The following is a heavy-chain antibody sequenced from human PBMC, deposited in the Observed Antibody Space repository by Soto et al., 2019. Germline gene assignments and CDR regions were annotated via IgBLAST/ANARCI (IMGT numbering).Heavy chain of an antibody. J-gene: IGHJ3*01. CDR2: IYTGGST. D-gene: IGHD3-22*01. CDR1: GFTVSNNY. CDR3: TNYYESSGYYPGAFDV. Sequence: EVQLVETGGGLIQPGGSLRLSCAASGFTVSNNYMSWVRQAPGKGLEWVSVIYTGGSTYYADSVKGRFTISRDNSKNTLYLQMNRLRAEDTAVYYCTNYYESSGYYPGAFDVWGQGTMVTVSS. V-gene: IGHV3-53*02.